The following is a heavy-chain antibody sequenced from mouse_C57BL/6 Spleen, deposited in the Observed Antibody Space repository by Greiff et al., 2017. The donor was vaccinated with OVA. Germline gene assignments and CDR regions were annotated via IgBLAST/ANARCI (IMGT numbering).Heavy chain of an antibody. Sequence: VQLQQPGAELVRPGSSVKLSCKASGYTFTSYWMDWVKQRPGQGLEWIGNIYPSDSETHYNQKFKDKATLTVDKSSSTAYMQLSSLTSEDSAVYYCARRYGNYGAMDYWGQGTSVTVSS. D-gene: IGHD2-1*01. V-gene: IGHV1-61*01. CDR2: IYPSDSET. J-gene: IGHJ4*01. CDR1: GYTFTSYW. CDR3: ARRYGNYGAMDY.